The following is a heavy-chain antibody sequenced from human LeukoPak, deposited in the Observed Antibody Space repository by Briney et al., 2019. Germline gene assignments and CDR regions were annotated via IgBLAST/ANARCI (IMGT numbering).Heavy chain of an antibody. D-gene: IGHD3-22*01. Sequence: SETLSLTCTVSGGSISSYYWSWIRQPPGKGLEWIGYIYYSGSTNYNPSLKSRVTIFVDTSKNQFSLKLSSVTAADTAVYYCARGGNDSSAYYSSYHYYMDVWGKGTTVTISS. J-gene: IGHJ6*03. CDR3: ARGGNDSSAYYSSYHYYMDV. CDR1: GGSISSYY. V-gene: IGHV4-59*01. CDR2: IYYSGST.